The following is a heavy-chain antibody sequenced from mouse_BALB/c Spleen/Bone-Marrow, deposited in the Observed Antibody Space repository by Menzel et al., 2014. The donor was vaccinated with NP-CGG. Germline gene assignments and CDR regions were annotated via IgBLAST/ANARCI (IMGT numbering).Heavy chain of an antibody. D-gene: IGHD4-1*01. J-gene: IGHJ2*01. CDR3: TRNWDDYLDY. CDR2: IDPETGGN. Sequence: VQLQQSGAELVRPGASVTLSCKASGYTFTDYEIHWVKQTPVHGLEWIGAIDPETGGNAYNQKFKGKATLTADKSSSTAYMELRSLTSEDSAVYYCTRNWDDYLDYWGQGTTLTVSS. CDR1: GYTFTDYE. V-gene: IGHV1-15*01.